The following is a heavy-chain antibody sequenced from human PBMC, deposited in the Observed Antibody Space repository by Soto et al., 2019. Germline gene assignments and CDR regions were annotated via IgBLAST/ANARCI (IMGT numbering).Heavy chain of an antibody. CDR2: MTPSGSSS. CDR3: ARELSGNYFAFEL. Sequence: QVQLVEPGGDLVKPGGSLRLSCAASGFTFSDHYMSWIRQAPGKGLEWISYMTPSGSSSSYADSVKGRFTISRDNAKNSLYLQMNSLRGDDTAVYYCARELSGNYFAFELWGQGTMVTVSS. CDR1: GFTFSDHY. J-gene: IGHJ3*01. D-gene: IGHD1-26*01. V-gene: IGHV3-11*01.